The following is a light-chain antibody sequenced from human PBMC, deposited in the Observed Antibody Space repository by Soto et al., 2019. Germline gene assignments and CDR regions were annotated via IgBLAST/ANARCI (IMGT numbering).Light chain of an antibody. Sequence: DVQMAQSPSTLSASLGDRVTITCRASQSIGDWLAWFQQKPGKAPALLIYRASYLESGVPSRFSGSGSGTEFTLTISSLQPDDFSTYYCQHYSTYSGTFGPGTTVEIK. J-gene: IGKJ3*01. V-gene: IGKV1-5*03. CDR2: RAS. CDR1: QSIGDW. CDR3: QHYSTYSGT.